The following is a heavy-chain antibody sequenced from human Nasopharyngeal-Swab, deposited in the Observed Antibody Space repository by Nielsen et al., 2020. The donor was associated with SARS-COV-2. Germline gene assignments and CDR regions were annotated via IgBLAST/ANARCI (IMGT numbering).Heavy chain of an antibody. CDR1: GFTFSTYW. J-gene: IGHJ4*02. CDR3: ARDYSFTRDY. Sequence: GGSLRLSCAPSGFTFSTYWMSWVRQAPGKGLAWGASIKYDGSEKYYMDSVRGRFPISRDNAENSLYLQMNSLRAEDTAVYYCARDYSFTRDYWGQGTLVTVSS. CDR2: IKYDGSEK. V-gene: IGHV3-7*04. D-gene: IGHD2-21*01.